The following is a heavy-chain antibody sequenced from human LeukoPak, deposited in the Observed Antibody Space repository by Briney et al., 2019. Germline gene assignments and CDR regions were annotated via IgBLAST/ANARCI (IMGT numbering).Heavy chain of an antibody. CDR3: ARGITIFGVPGAFFDY. CDR2: IYTSGST. J-gene: IGHJ4*02. V-gene: IGHV4-4*07. Sequence: SETLSLTCTVSGGSISSCYWSCIRQPAGKGLEWIGRIYTSGSTNYNPSLKSRVTMSVDTSKNQFSLKLSSVTAADTAVYYCARGITIFGVPGAFFDYWGQGTLVTVSS. D-gene: IGHD3-3*01. CDR1: GGSISSCY.